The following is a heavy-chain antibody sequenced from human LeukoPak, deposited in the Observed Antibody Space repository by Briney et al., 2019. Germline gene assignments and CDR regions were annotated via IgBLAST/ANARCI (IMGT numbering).Heavy chain of an antibody. Sequence: GGSLRLSCAASGFTFSSYGMHWVRQAPGKGLEWVAVIWCDGSNKYYADSVKGRFTISRDNSKNTLYLQMNSLRAEDTAVYYCARTQLLIDYFDYWGQGTLVTVSS. CDR3: ARTQLLIDYFDY. CDR2: IWCDGSNK. J-gene: IGHJ4*02. CDR1: GFTFSSYG. D-gene: IGHD2-2*01. V-gene: IGHV3-33*01.